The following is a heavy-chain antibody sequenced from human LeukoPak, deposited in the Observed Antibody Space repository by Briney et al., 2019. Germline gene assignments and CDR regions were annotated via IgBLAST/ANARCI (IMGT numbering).Heavy chain of an antibody. V-gene: IGHV3-21*01. J-gene: IGHJ5*02. CDR2: ISSSSSYI. Sequence: GGSLRLSCAVSGFTFSSYSMNWVRQAPGKGLEWVSSISSSSSYIYYTDSVKGGFTISGDNAKNSLYLQMSSLRAEDTAVYYCARGVLGSSLNWFDPWGQGTLVTVSS. CDR1: GFTFSSYS. D-gene: IGHD6-13*01. CDR3: ARGVLGSSLNWFDP.